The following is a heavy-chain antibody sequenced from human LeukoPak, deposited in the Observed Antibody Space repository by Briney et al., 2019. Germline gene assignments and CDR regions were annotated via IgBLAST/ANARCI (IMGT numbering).Heavy chain of an antibody. Sequence: SSETLSLTCSVSGSSVSSSSYYWSWIRQPPGKGLEWIGYIYYTGNTNYNPSLKSRVTISIDTSRNQFSLKLSSVTAADTAVYYCARGAHEAAGVLNYWGQGSLVTVSS. J-gene: IGHJ4*02. D-gene: IGHD6-13*01. CDR3: ARGAHEAAGVLNY. CDR1: GSSVSSSSYY. V-gene: IGHV4-61*01. CDR2: IYYTGNT.